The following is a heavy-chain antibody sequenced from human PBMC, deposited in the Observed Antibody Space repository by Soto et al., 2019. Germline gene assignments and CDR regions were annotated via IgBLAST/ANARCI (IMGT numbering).Heavy chain of an antibody. Sequence: EVQLVESGGGLVEPGGSLRLSCAPSGLSFSTHSMHWVRQAPGKGLEWVSSSSSDSYYIYYADSVKGRFTISRDNAKNSLYLQMNSLRADDTAVYYCARNRNPSSKTHGMDVWGQGTTVTVSS. CDR1: GLSFSTHS. J-gene: IGHJ6*02. CDR3: ARNRNPSSKTHGMDV. CDR2: SSSDSYYI. V-gene: IGHV3-21*01.